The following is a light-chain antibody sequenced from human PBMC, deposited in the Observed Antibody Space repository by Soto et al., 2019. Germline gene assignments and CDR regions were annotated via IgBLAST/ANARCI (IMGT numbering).Light chain of an antibody. V-gene: IGKV1-27*01. J-gene: IGKJ1*01. CDR1: QGINNY. Sequence: DIQMTQSPSSLSASVGDRVTTTCRASQGINNYLAWYQQRPGKVPRLLIYAASTLQSGFPSRFRGSRSGTDFTLTISSLQPEDVATYYCQNYNSAPRTFGQGTKVDIK. CDR2: AAS. CDR3: QNYNSAPRT.